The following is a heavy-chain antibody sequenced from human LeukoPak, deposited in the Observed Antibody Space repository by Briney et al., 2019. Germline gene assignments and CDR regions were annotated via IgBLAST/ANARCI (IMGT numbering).Heavy chain of an antibody. J-gene: IGHJ6*03. CDR3: ARGRVSSSTWHSTYYYYFYMDV. V-gene: IGHV4-59*01. Sequence: SETLSLTCAVSGGSISTYYWSWIRQPPGKGLEWIGYIHYSGSSNYNPSLKSRVTISLDTSKNQFSLKLSSVTAADTAVYFCARGRVSSSTWHSTYYYYFYMDVWGKGTTVTVSS. CDR1: GGSISTYY. D-gene: IGHD4-11*01. CDR2: IHYSGSS.